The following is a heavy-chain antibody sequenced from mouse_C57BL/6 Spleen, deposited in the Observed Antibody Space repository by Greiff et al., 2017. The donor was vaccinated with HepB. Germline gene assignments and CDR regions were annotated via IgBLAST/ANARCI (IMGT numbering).Heavy chain of an antibody. D-gene: IGHD4-1*01. CDR1: GFTFTDYY. Sequence: EVKLMESGGGLVQPGGSLSLSCAASGFTFTDYYMSWVRQPPGKALEWLGFIRNKANGYTTEYSASVKGRFTISRDNSQSILYLQMNALRAEDSATYYCASLTGTFAYWGQGTLVTVSA. CDR2: IRNKANGYTT. J-gene: IGHJ3*01. V-gene: IGHV7-3*01. CDR3: ASLTGTFAY.